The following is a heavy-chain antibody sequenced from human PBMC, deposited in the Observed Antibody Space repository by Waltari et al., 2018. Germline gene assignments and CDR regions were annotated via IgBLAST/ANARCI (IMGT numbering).Heavy chain of an antibody. Sequence: QVQLVQSGAEVKKPGSSVKVSCKASGGTFSSYAISWVRPAPGQGLEWMGGIIPILGIANYAQKFQGRVTITADESTSTAYMELSSLRSEDTAVYYCARGGRRELLEVFVFFDYWGQGTLVTVSS. CDR1: GGTFSSYA. CDR2: IIPILGIA. D-gene: IGHD1-26*01. CDR3: ARGGRRELLEVFVFFDY. V-gene: IGHV1-69*04. J-gene: IGHJ4*02.